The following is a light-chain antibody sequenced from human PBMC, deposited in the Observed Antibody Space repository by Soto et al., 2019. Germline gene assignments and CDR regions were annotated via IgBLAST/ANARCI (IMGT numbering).Light chain of an antibody. CDR2: DAS. CDR3: QHYYSYPYT. J-gene: IGKJ2*01. V-gene: IGKV1-5*01. Sequence: DIQMTQSPSTLSASVGDRVTITCRASQIIGSSLAWYQQKPGKAPKLLIYDASTLRSGVPSRFSGSESGTEFTLTISSLQPDDSATYYCQHYYSYPYTFGQGTKVDIK. CDR1: QIIGSS.